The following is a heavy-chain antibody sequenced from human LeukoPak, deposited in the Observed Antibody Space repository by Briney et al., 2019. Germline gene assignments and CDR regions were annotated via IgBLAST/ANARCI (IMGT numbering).Heavy chain of an antibody. D-gene: IGHD2-2*01. CDR3: ARLPAAKVPGAFDI. CDR1: GYSISSGYY. V-gene: IGHV4-38-2*01. Sequence: PSETLSLTCAVSGYSISSGYYWGWIRQPPGKGLEWIGSIYHSGSTYYNPSLKSRVTISVDTSKNQFSLKLSPVTAADTAVYYCARLPAAKVPGAFDIWGQGTMVTVSS. CDR2: IYHSGST. J-gene: IGHJ3*02.